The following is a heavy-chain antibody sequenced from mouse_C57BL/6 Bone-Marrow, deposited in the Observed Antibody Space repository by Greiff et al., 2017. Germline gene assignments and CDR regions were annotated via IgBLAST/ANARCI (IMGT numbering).Heavy chain of an antibody. Sequence: QVQLQQSGPGLVQPSQSLSITCTVSGFSLTSYGVHWVRQSPGKGLEWLGVIWSGGSTDYNAAFIFRLSISKDNSKSQVFFKMNSLQADDTAIYYCARKEAYDGSPLYAMDYWGQGTSVTVSS. CDR3: ARKEAYDGSPLYAMDY. J-gene: IGHJ4*01. CDR1: GFSLTSYG. V-gene: IGHV2-2*01. CDR2: IWSGGST. D-gene: IGHD2-3*01.